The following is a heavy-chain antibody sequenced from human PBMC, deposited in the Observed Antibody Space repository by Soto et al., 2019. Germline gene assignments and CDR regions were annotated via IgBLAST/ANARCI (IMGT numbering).Heavy chain of an antibody. V-gene: IGHV3-53*01. J-gene: IGHJ6*02. CDR3: ARDIPTSSAGPYYYYGMDV. CDR1: GFTVSSNY. Sequence: GGSLRLSCAASGFTVSSNYMSWVRQAPGKGLEWVSVIYSGGSTYYADSVKGRFTISRDNSKNTLYLQMNSLRAEDTAVYYCARDIPTSSAGPYYYYGMDVWGQGTTVTVSS. CDR2: IYSGGST. D-gene: IGHD1-1*01.